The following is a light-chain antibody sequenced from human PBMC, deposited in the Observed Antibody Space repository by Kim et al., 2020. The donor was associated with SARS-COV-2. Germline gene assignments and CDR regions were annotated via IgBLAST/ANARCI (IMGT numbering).Light chain of an antibody. Sequence: GKRVTISCFGSSSNNGSNYVYCYEQLPGTAPKLLINRNSQRPSGVSDRFSCSKSCTSASLAISGLRSEDEAVYYCATWDDSLSGRVFGGGTQLTVL. CDR2: RNS. V-gene: IGLV1-47*01. CDR1: SSNNGSNY. J-gene: IGLJ3*02. CDR3: ATWDDSLSGRV.